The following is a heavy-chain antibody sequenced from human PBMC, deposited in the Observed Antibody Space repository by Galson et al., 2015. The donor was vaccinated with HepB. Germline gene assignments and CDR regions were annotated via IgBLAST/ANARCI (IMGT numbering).Heavy chain of an antibody. D-gene: IGHD2-2*02. CDR3: ARVVRHCSSTSCYSYYYYGMDV. CDR2: ISYDGSNK. Sequence: SLRLSCAASGFTFSSYAMHWVRQAPGKGLEWVAVISYDGSNKYYADSVKGRFTISRDNSKNTLYLQMNSLRAEDTAVYYCARVVRHCSSTSCYSYYYYGMDVWGQGTTVTVSS. J-gene: IGHJ6*02. V-gene: IGHV3-30-3*01. CDR1: GFTFSSYA.